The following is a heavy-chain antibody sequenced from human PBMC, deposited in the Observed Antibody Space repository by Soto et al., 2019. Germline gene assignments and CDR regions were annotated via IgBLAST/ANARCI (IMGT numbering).Heavy chain of an antibody. CDR2: MYFGGSF. V-gene: IGHV4-59*02. CDR1: GASVSTGY. J-gene: IGHJ5*02. Sequence: SETLSLTCTVSGASVSTGYWSWIRQPPGKGLEWIGFMYFGGSFNYNPSLTSRATISVETSKNHFSMKMTSVTAADTAVYYCARSYYDITGFAVDPWGQGTLVTVS. CDR3: ARSYYDITGFAVDP. D-gene: IGHD3-22*01.